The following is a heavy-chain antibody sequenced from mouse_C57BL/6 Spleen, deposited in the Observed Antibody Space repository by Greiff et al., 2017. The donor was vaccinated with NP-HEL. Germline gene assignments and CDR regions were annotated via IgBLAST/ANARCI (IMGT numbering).Heavy chain of an antibody. D-gene: IGHD1-1*01. J-gene: IGHJ4*01. CDR3: ARPGTTVVGYYAMDY. CDR1: GFTFSDYG. V-gene: IGHV5-17*01. CDR2: ISSGSSTI. Sequence: EVQLVESGGGLVKPGGSLKLSCAASGFTFSDYGMHWVRQAPEKGLEWVAYISSGSSTIYYADTVKGRFTISRDNAKNTLFLQMTSLRSEDTAMYYCARPGTTVVGYYAMDYWGQGTSVTVSS.